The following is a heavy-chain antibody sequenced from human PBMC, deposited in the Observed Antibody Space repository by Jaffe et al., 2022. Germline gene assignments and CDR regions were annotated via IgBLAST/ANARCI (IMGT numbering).Heavy chain of an antibody. Sequence: QVQLVQSGAEVKKPGASVKVSCKASGYTFTDYWMHWVRQAPGQGLEWMGRINPNSGGTNYAQKFQGRVTMTRDTSISTAYMELSRLRSDDTAVYYCARGFNLDCSDNSCSHPFDYWGQGTLVTVSS. CDR2: INPNSGGT. J-gene: IGHJ4*02. V-gene: IGHV1-2*06. CDR1: GYTFTDYW. CDR3: ARGFNLDCSDNSCSHPFDY. D-gene: IGHD2-2*01.